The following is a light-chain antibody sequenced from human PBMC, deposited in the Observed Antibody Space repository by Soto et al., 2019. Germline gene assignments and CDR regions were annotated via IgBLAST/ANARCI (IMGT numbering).Light chain of an antibody. Sequence: EILMTQSPATLSLSPGERVTLSCRASQSVSGKVAWYQQKPGQPPSLLIYAASTRATGVPARFSGSGSGTEFTLTITSLQSEDFAVYFCQQYANWPPVIFGGGTKVDIK. J-gene: IGKJ4*01. CDR3: QQYANWPPVI. CDR2: AAS. CDR1: QSVSGK. V-gene: IGKV3-15*01.